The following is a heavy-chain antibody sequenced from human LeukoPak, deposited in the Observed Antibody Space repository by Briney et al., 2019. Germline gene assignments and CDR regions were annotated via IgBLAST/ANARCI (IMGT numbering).Heavy chain of an antibody. D-gene: IGHD3-9*01. CDR3: ARGGVRYFDLTYFDY. J-gene: IGHJ4*02. V-gene: IGHV4-61*02. Sequence: SQTLSLTCTVSGGSISSGGYYWSWIRQPAGKGLEWIGRIYTSGSTNYNPSLKSRVTISVDTSKNQFSLKLSSVTAADTAVYYCARGGVRYFDLTYFDYWGQGTLVTVSS. CDR2: IYTSGST. CDR1: GGSISSGGYY.